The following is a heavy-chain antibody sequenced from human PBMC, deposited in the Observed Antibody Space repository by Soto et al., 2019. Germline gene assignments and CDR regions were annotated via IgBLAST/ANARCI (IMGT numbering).Heavy chain of an antibody. V-gene: IGHV4-59*01. CDR2: IYYSGST. D-gene: IGHD5-12*01. CDR1: GGSISSYY. Sequence: SETLSLTCTVSGGSISSYYWSWIRQPPGKGLEWIGYIYYSGSTNYNPSLKSRVTISVDTSKNQFSLKLSSVTAADTAVYYCARAHVRYSGYDSPYFDYWGQGTLVTVSS. CDR3: ARAHVRYSGYDSPYFDY. J-gene: IGHJ4*02.